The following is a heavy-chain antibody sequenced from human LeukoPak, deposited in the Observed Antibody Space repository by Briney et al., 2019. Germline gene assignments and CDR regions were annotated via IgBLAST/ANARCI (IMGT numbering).Heavy chain of an antibody. Sequence: PSETLSLTCAVYGGSFSGYYWSWIRQPPGKGLEWIGEINHSGSTNYNPSLKSRVTISVDTSKNQFSLKLSSVTAADTAVYYCARGPTYSSSWYRRDWFDPWGQGTLVTVSS. CDR2: INHSGST. CDR3: ARGPTYSSSWYRRDWFDP. J-gene: IGHJ5*02. D-gene: IGHD6-13*01. V-gene: IGHV4-34*01. CDR1: GGSFSGYY.